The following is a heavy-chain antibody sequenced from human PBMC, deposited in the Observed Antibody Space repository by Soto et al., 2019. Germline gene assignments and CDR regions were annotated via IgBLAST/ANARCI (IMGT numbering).Heavy chain of an antibody. CDR2: ITAGNGNT. J-gene: IGHJ4*02. CDR1: GYTFTSYA. V-gene: IGHV1-3*01. CDR3: ARDPWELGSYYEYYFDY. D-gene: IGHD1-26*01. Sequence: ASVKVSCKASGYTFTSYAMHWVRQAPGQRLEWMGWITAGNGNTKYSQKFQGRITITRDTSASTAYMELSSLRSEDTAVYYCARDPWELGSYYEYYFDYWGQGTLVTVSS.